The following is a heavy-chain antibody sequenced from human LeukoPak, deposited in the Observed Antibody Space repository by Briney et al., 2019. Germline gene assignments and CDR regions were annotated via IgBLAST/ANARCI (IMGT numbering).Heavy chain of an antibody. CDR3: ARDFQWALDY. CDR2: IKQDGSVN. CDR1: GFTFSSYT. V-gene: IGHV3-7*04. D-gene: IGHD1-26*01. Sequence: GGSLRLSCAASGFTFSSYTMNWVRQAPGKGLEWVANIKQDGSVNNYVDSVKGRFTISRDNAKSSLFLQMNSLRAEDTAVYYCARDFQWALDYWGQGTLVTVSS. J-gene: IGHJ4*02.